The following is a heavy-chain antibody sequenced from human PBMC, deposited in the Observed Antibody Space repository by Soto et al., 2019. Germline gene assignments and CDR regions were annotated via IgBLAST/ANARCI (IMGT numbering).Heavy chain of an antibody. CDR3: ANDRLRVRGVIENY. V-gene: IGHV3-23*01. Sequence: EVQLLESGGGLVQPGGSLRLSCAASGFTFSSYAMTWVRQAPGKGLEWVSAISGSGGSTYYADSVKGRFTISRDNSKNTLYLQMNSLRAEDTAVYYCANDRLRVRGVIENYCGQGTLVTVSS. D-gene: IGHD3-10*01. J-gene: IGHJ4*02. CDR2: ISGSGGST. CDR1: GFTFSSYA.